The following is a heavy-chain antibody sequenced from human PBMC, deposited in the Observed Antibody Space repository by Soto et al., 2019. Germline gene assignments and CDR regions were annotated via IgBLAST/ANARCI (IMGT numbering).Heavy chain of an antibody. J-gene: IGHJ6*02. Sequence: LEWMGGIIPIFGTANYAQQFQGRVTITADESTSTAYMELSSLRSEDTAVYYCARVPDILTGYSPYGMDVWGQGTTVTVSS. CDR2: IIPIFGTA. CDR3: ARVPDILTGYSPYGMDV. V-gene: IGHV1-69*01. D-gene: IGHD3-9*01.